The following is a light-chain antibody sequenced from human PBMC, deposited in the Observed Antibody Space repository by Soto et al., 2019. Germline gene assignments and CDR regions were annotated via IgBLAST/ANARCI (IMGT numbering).Light chain of an antibody. CDR1: QSVGSSY. CDR3: QQSYYNPT. J-gene: IGKJ1*01. Sequence: EIVLTQSPGTLSLSPGERATLSCRASQSVGSSYLAWHQQKPGQAPRLLIYAASRRATGIPDRFSGSGSGTDFTLTISSLQREDFATYYCQQSYYNPTFGQGTKVDIK. V-gene: IGKV3D-20*02. CDR2: AAS.